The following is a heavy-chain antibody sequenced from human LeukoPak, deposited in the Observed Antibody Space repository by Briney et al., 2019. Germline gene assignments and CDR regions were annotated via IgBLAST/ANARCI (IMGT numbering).Heavy chain of an antibody. D-gene: IGHD6-13*01. J-gene: IGHJ5*02. V-gene: IGHV4-39*02. CDR1: GDSIRSSTYY. Sequence: SETLSLTCTVSGDSIRSSTYYWGWIRQPPGKGLEWIGSTYYSGSAYYNPSLGSRVAISVDTSKNHFSLNLTSVTAVDTGVYYCARHPGVAAALFSWGQGILVTVPS. CDR3: ARHPGVAAALFS. CDR2: TYYSGSA.